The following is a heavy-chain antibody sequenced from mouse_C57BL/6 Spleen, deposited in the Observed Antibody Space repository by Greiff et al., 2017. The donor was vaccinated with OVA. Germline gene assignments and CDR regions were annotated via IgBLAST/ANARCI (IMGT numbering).Heavy chain of an antibody. D-gene: IGHD2-1*01. CDR3: ARRGNYYAMDY. V-gene: IGHV1-55*01. CDR1: GYTFTSYW. J-gene: IGHJ4*01. CDR2: IYPGSGST. Sequence: QVQLQQPGAELVKPGASVKMSCKASGYTFTSYWITWVKQRPGQGLEWIGDIYPGSGSTNYNEKFKSKATLTVDTSSSTAYMQLSSLTSENSAFYYCARRGNYYAMDYWGQGTSVTVSS.